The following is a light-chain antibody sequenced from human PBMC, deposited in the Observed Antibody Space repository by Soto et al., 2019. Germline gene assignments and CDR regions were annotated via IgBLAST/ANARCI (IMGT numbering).Light chain of an antibody. CDR3: QQYNNWPPIT. J-gene: IGKJ5*01. CDR1: QDISSY. CDR2: SAS. V-gene: IGKV1-9*01. Sequence: VGDRLTITCRASQDISSYLAWYQQKPGKAPKLLIHSASTLHSGVPLRFSGSGSGTEFTLTISSLQSEDFAVYYCQQYNNWPPITFGQGTRLEIK.